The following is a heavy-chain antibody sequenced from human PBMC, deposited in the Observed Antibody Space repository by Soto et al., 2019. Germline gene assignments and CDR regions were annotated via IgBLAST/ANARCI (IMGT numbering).Heavy chain of an antibody. V-gene: IGHV4-59*01. CDR1: GGSISSYY. Sequence: PSETLSLTCTVSGGSISSYYWGWIRQPPGKGLEWIGYIYYSGSTNYNPSLKSRVTISVDTSKNQFSLKLSSVTAADTAVYYCARDSSGYSYGSHDAFDIWGQGTMVTVSS. J-gene: IGHJ3*02. CDR2: IYYSGST. D-gene: IGHD5-18*01. CDR3: ARDSSGYSYGSHDAFDI.